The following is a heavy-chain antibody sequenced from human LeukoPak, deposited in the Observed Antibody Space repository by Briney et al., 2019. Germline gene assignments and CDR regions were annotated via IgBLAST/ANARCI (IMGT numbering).Heavy chain of an antibody. CDR3: AGGLRPRINAFDI. CDR1: GFTFSSYG. CDR2: IRYDGSNK. V-gene: IGHV3-30*02. J-gene: IGHJ3*02. Sequence: GWSLRLSCAASGFTFSSYGMHWVRQAPGKGLEWVAFIRYDGSNKYYADSVKGRFTISRDNSKNALYLQMNSLRAEDTAVYYCAGGLRPRINAFDIWGQGTMVTVSS. D-gene: IGHD2-15*01.